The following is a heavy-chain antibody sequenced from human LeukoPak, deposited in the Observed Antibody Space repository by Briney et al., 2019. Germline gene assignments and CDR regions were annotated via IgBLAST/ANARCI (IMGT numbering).Heavy chain of an antibody. Sequence: SETLFLTCAVYVESFSDHYWTWIRRPPGKGLEWIGEIHHSGSTTYRLSLKSRVTISVDMSKNQFSLKLTSVTAADTAVYYCARSPATSWSNFDYWGQGSLVTVSS. D-gene: IGHD2-2*01. J-gene: IGHJ4*02. V-gene: IGHV4-34*01. CDR3: ARSPATSWSNFDY. CDR1: VESFSDHY. CDR2: IHHSGST.